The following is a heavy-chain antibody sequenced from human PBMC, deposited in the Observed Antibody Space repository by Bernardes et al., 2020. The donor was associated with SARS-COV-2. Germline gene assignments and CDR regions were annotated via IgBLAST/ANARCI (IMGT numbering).Heavy chain of an antibody. CDR3: ARGEAGIEDL. J-gene: IGHJ5*02. Sequence: SETLSLTCAVYGGSFSTYYGSWIRQSPGKGLEWIGEIDPSGRTNYNPSLKSRVTISLDTSKDHLSLNLASVTAADSAVYYCARGEAGIEDLWGQGTLGTVSS. D-gene: IGHD6-25*01. CDR1: GGSFSTYY. V-gene: IGHV4-34*01. CDR2: IDPSGRT.